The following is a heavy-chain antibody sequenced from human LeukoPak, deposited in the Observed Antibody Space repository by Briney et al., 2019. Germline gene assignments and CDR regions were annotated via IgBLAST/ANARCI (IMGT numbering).Heavy chain of an antibody. Sequence: SETLSLTCTVSGGSISSYYWSWIRQPPGKGLEWIGYIYYSGSTNYNPSLKSRVTISVDTSKNHFSLKLRSVTAADTTMYFCARTNSGSAYPSSYGMDVWGQGTTVIVSS. CDR1: GGSISSYY. D-gene: IGHD1-26*01. CDR2: IYYSGST. V-gene: IGHV4-59*12. J-gene: IGHJ6*02. CDR3: ARTNSGSAYPSSYGMDV.